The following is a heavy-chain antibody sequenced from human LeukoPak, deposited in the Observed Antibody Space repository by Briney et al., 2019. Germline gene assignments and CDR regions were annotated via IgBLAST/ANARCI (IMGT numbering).Heavy chain of an antibody. J-gene: IGHJ5*02. D-gene: IGHD3-3*01. CDR3: ARGGYDFWSSYYGNGFDP. Sequence: ASVKVSCKASGYTFTSYDINWVRQATGQGLEWMGWMNPNSGNTGYAQKFQGRVTMTRNTSISTAYMELSSLRSEDTAVYHCARGGYDFWSSYYGNGFDPWGQGTLVTVSS. CDR2: MNPNSGNT. CDR1: GYTFTSYD. V-gene: IGHV1-8*01.